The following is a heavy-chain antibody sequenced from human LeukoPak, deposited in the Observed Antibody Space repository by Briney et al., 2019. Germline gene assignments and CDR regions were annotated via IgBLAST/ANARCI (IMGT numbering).Heavy chain of an antibody. CDR3: ARTIKDYYDSSGSRAFDY. D-gene: IGHD3-22*01. CDR1: GFTFSSYS. CDR2: ISSSSSYI. Sequence: GGSLRLSCAASGFTFSSYSMNWVRQAPGKGLEWVSSISSSSSYIYYADSVKGRFTISRDNAKNSLYLQMNSLRAEDTAVYYCARTIKDYYDSSGSRAFDYWGQGTLVTVSS. J-gene: IGHJ4*02. V-gene: IGHV3-21*01.